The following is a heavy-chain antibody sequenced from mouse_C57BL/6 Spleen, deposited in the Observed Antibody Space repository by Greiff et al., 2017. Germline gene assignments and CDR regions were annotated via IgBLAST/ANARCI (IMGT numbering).Heavy chain of an antibody. D-gene: IGHD3-3*01. V-gene: IGHV5-4*01. CDR2: ISDGGSYT. CDR1: GFTFSSYA. Sequence: EVMLLESGGGLVKPGGSLKLSCAASGFTFSSYAMSWVRQTPEKRLEWVATISDGGSYTYYPDNVKGRFTISRDNAKNNLYLQMSHLKSEDTAMYYCAREGPYREWFAYWGQGTLVTVSA. J-gene: IGHJ3*01. CDR3: AREGPYREWFAY.